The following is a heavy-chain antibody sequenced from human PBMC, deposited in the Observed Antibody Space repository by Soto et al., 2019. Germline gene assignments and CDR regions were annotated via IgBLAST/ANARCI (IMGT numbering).Heavy chain of an antibody. Sequence: GGSLRLSCAASGFSFSSFAVNWVRQAPGKGLEWVSVTSGSGGATYYADSVKGRFTVSRDNSKNTLSLQMNNLRAEDTAVYYCARAGEWLRSEYYYYYGMDVWGQGTTVTVSS. CDR2: TSGSGGAT. CDR1: GFSFSSFA. J-gene: IGHJ6*02. D-gene: IGHD5-12*01. CDR3: ARAGEWLRSEYYYYYGMDV. V-gene: IGHV3-23*01.